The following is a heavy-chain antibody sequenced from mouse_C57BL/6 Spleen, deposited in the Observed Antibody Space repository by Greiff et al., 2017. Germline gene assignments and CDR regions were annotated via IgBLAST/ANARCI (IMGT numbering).Heavy chain of an antibody. V-gene: IGHV1-50*01. J-gene: IGHJ2*01. D-gene: IGHD2-3*01. Sequence: QVQLQQPGAELVKPGASVKLSCKASGYTFTSYWMQWVKQRPGQGLEWIGEIDPSDSYTNYNQKFKGKATLTVDTSSSTAYMQLSSLTSEDSAVYDSARSGGWFFDYWGQGTTLTVSS. CDR3: ARSGGWFFDY. CDR1: GYTFTSYW. CDR2: IDPSDSYT.